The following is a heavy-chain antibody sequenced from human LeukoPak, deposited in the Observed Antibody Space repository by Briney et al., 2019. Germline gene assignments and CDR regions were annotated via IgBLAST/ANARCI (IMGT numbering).Heavy chain of an antibody. CDR1: GDTFTSHA. CDR2: IIPIFGTA. D-gene: IGHD3-9*01. J-gene: IGHJ6*04. CDR3: ARDQADILTSYYTPPEYYYYGMDV. Sequence: SVKVSCKASGDTFTSHAISWVRQAPGQGLEWLGGIIPIFGTADYAQKFQGRVTITADKSTSTAYMELSSLRSEDTAVYCCARDQADILTSYYTPPEYYYYGMDVWGKGTTVTVSS. V-gene: IGHV1-69*06.